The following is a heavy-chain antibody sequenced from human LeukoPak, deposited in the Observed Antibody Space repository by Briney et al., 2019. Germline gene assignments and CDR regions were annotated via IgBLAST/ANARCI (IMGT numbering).Heavy chain of an antibody. CDR2: ISGSGGST. V-gene: IGHV3-23*01. CDR1: GFTFSSYA. D-gene: IGHD5-12*01. J-gene: IGHJ4*02. Sequence: GGSLRLSCAASGFTFSSYAMSWVRQAPGKGLEWVSAISGSGGSTYYADSVKGRFTISRDNSKNTLYLQMNSLRAEDTAVYYCARPSSPGPIVATSNDYWGQGTLVTASS. CDR3: ARPSSPGPIVATSNDY.